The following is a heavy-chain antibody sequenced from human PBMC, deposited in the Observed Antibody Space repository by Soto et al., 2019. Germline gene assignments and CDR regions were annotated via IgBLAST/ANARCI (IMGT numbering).Heavy chain of an antibody. CDR1: GGTFSNNA. Sequence: GASVKVSCKAPGGTFSNNAVAWLRQAPGQGLEWMGGLIPIFASSHYAQKFQGRVTVTADESASTAYLELSSLRSDDTAVYYCAIRTSGGQKLVQADWFDPWGQGTLVTVSS. J-gene: IGHJ5*02. CDR2: LIPIFASS. CDR3: AIRTSGGQKLVQADWFDP. D-gene: IGHD6-13*01. V-gene: IGHV1-69*13.